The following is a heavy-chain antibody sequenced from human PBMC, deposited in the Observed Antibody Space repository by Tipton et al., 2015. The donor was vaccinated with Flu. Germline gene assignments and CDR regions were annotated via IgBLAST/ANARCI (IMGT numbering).Heavy chain of an antibody. CDR2: IYYSGST. V-gene: IGHV4-39*01. J-gene: IGHJ3*02. Sequence: TLSLTCTVSGGSISSSSYYWGWIRQPPGKGLEWIGSIYYSGSTYYNPSLKSRVTISVDTSKNQFSLKLSSVTAADTAVYYCARSYCGGDCCSIRNAFDIWGQGTMVTVSS. CDR1: GGSISSSSYY. CDR3: ARSYCGGDCCSIRNAFDI. D-gene: IGHD2-21*01.